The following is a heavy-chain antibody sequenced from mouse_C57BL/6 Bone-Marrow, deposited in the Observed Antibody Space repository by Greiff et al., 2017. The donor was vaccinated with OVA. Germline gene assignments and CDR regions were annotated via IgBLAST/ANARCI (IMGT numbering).Heavy chain of an antibody. D-gene: IGHD2-14*01. Sequence: QVQLQQPGAELVKPGASVKVSCKASGYTFTSYWMHWVKQRPGQGLEWIGRINPSDSDTNYNQKLKGKATLTVDKSSSTAYMQLSSLTSEDSAVYYWAIREVLTGLYYFDYWGQGTTLTVSS. V-gene: IGHV1-74*01. CDR2: INPSDSDT. J-gene: IGHJ2*01. CDR1: GYTFTSYW. CDR3: AIREVLTGLYYFDY.